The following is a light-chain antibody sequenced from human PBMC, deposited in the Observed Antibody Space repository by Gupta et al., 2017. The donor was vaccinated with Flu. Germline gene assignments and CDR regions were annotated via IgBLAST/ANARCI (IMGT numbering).Light chain of an antibody. CDR2: GGS. J-gene: IGKJ1*01. CDR1: QSISSSF. CDR3: HQYGSSRT. V-gene: IGKV3-20*01. Sequence: EIVLTQSPGTLSLSPGDRATLSCRASQSISSSFLAWYQQKPGQAPRLLIYGGSSRATGIPDRFSGSGSGTDFTLTIRRLEPEDFEVYYCHQYGSSRTFGQGTKVEIK.